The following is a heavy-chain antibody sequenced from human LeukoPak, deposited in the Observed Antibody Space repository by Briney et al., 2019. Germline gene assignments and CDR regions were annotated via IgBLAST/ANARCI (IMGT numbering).Heavy chain of an antibody. D-gene: IGHD3-22*01. J-gene: IGHJ5*02. CDR3: ARNRRGGYPDNWFDP. CDR1: GGTFSSYA. V-gene: IGHV1-69*13. Sequence: GASVKVCCKASGGTFSSYAISWVRQAPGQGLEWMGGIIPIFGTANYAQKFQGRVTITADESTSTAYMELSSLRSEDTAVYYCARNRRGGYPDNWFDPWGQGTLVTVSS. CDR2: IIPIFGTA.